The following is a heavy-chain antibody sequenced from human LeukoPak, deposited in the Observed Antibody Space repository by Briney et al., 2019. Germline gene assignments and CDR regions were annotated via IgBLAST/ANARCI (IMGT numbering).Heavy chain of an antibody. V-gene: IGHV3-30-3*01. CDR3: AKDRAAEVVTTFDS. Sequence: PGRSLRLSSAASGFTFSSYVMYWVRQAPGKGLEWVAQISYDGSKKYYADSVKGRFTISRDNAKNTLSLHMNSLRAEDTSLYYCAKDRAAEVVTTFDSWGQGTLVTVSS. CDR2: ISYDGSKK. D-gene: IGHD5-12*01. J-gene: IGHJ4*02. CDR1: GFTFSSYV.